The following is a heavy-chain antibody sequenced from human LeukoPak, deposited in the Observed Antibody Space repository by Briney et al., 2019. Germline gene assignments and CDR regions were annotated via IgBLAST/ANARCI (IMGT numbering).Heavy chain of an antibody. CDR1: AGTFISYA. V-gene: IGHV1-69*17. CDR3: ARLMGYCSSSGWFDP. D-gene: IGHD2-2*01. J-gene: IGHJ5*02. CDR2: IIPTVGIA. Sequence: SVTVSFQYSAGTFISYAISWVRQAPGQGLEWMGGIIPTVGIANYAQKFQGRVTITADKSTSTAYMELSSLRSEDTAVYYCARLMGYCSSSGWFDPWGQGTLVTVSS.